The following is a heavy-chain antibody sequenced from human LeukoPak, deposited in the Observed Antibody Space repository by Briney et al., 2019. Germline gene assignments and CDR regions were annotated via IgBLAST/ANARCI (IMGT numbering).Heavy chain of an antibody. CDR3: AKDRNLITMVRGNPPFFDY. CDR2: ISGSGGST. Sequence: GGSLRLSCAASGFTFSSYAMSWVRQAPGKGLEWVSAISGSGGSTYYADSVKGRFTISRDNSKNTLYLQMNSLRAEDTAVYYCAKDRNLITMVRGNPPFFDYWGQGTLVTVSS. V-gene: IGHV3-23*01. D-gene: IGHD3-10*01. CDR1: GFTFSSYA. J-gene: IGHJ4*02.